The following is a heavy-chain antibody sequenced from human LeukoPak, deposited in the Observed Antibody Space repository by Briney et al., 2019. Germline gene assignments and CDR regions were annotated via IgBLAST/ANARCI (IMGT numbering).Heavy chain of an antibody. Sequence: EPSETLSLTCTVSGGSISSYYWSWIRQPAGKGLEWIGRIYTSGSTNYNPSLKSRVTMSVDTSKNQFSLKLSSVTAADTAVYYCARDRIAAAGTSPPTHWGQGTLVTVSS. CDR2: IYTSGST. CDR3: ARDRIAAAGTSPPTH. CDR1: GGSISSYY. J-gene: IGHJ4*02. V-gene: IGHV4-4*07. D-gene: IGHD6-13*01.